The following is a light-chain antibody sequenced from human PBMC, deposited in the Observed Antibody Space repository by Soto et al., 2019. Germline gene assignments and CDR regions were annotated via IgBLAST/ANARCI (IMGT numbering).Light chain of an antibody. V-gene: IGLV7-46*01. J-gene: IGLJ2*01. CDR2: DTT. Sequence: QAVVTQEPSLTVSPGGTVTLTCGSSTGTVTSGHYPYWFQQKPGQAPRTLIFDTTNRHSWTPARFSGSLLGGQAALTLSGAQSEDEAEYYCLLSYSGARVFGGGTQLTVL. CDR3: LLSYSGARV. CDR1: TGTVTSGHY.